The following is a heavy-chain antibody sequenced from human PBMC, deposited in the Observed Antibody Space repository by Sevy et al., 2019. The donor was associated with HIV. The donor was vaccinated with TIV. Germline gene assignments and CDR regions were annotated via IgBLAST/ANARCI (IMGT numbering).Heavy chain of an antibody. V-gene: IGHV3-7*01. CDR1: EFTFSAYW. J-gene: IGHJ4*02. CDR3: ARARYTSGWGYFDY. Sequence: GGSLRLSCAASEFTFSAYWMTWIRQAPGKGLEWVANIKQDGSEKYYGDSVKGRFTISRDNAKSSLYLHMNSLRAEDTAVYYCARARYTSGWGYFDYWGQGTLVTVSS. CDR2: IKQDGSEK. D-gene: IGHD6-19*01.